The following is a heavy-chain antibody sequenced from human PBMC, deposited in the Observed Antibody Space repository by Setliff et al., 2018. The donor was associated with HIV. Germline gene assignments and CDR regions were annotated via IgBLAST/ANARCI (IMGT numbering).Heavy chain of an antibody. CDR3: ATWGGSPDGYFYYYMDV. J-gene: IGHJ6*03. CDR1: GYIFTDYY. D-gene: IGHD1-26*01. CDR2: INPSSGGT. Sequence: ASVKVSCKASGYIFTDYYMHWVRQAPGQELGWMGRINPSSGGTNYAPKFQGRVTMTRDKSISTAYMELSRLRSDDTAVYYCATWGGSPDGYFYYYMDVWGKGTTVTVSS. V-gene: IGHV1-2*06.